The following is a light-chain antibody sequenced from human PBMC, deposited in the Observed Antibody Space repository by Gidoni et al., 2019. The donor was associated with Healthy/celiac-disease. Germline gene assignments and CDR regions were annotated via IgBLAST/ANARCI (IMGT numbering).Light chain of an antibody. Sequence: SVLPLPPSLSGAPRQRVTISCTGTISTIEAGSDVHWYQPLPGTAPNLLIYGNNKRPSGVRDRFSGSESGTSASLAITGLQAEDEADYYCQSYDSSLSGSYVFGTGTKVTVL. CDR3: QSYDSSLSGSYV. CDR2: GNN. V-gene: IGLV1-40*01. CDR1: ISTIEAGSD. J-gene: IGLJ1*01.